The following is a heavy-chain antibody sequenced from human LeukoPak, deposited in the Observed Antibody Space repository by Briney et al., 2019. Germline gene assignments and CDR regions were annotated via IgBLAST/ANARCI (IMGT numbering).Heavy chain of an antibody. V-gene: IGHV3-23*01. CDR3: AKFEGALLGNYYMDV. CDR1: GFTFSSYA. Sequence: GGSLRLSCAASGFTFSSYAMSWVRQAPGKGLEWLSGISGDGDSTYYADSVKGRFTISRENSKNTLFLQMVSLRAEDTAVYYCAKFEGALLGNYYMDVWGKGTTVTVSS. J-gene: IGHJ6*03. CDR2: ISGDGDST.